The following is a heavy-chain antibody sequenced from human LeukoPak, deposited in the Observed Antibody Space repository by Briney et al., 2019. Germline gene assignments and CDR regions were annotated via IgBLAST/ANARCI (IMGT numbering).Heavy chain of an antibody. CDR3: ASTYYYDSSGYYYDAFDI. V-gene: IGHV4-34*01. Sequence: PSETLSLTCAVYGGSFSGYYWSWIRQPPGKGLEWIGEINHSGSTNYNPSLKSRVTISVDTSKNQFSLKLSSVTAADTAVYYCASTYYYDSSGYYYDAFDIWGQGTMVTVSS. D-gene: IGHD3-22*01. CDR1: GGSFSGYY. CDR2: INHSGST. J-gene: IGHJ3*02.